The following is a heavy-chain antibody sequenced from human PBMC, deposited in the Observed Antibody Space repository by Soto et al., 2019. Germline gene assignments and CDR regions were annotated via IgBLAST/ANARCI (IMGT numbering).Heavy chain of an antibody. D-gene: IGHD6-19*01. CDR2: INHSGST. J-gene: IGHJ4*02. CDR3: ARGGQWLVLDYFDY. V-gene: IGHV4-34*01. CDR1: GGSFSGYY. Sequence: ASETLSLTCAVYGGSFSGYYWGWIRQPPGKGLEWIGEINHSGSTNYNPSLKSRVTISVDTSKNQFSLKLSSVTAADTAVYYCARGGQWLVLDYFDYWGQGTLVTVSS.